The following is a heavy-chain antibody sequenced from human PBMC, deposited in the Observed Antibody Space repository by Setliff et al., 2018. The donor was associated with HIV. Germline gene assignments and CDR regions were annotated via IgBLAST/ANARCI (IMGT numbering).Heavy chain of an antibody. CDR2: INPNTGDT. V-gene: IGHV1-2*02. CDR1: GYTFTGYY. J-gene: IGHJ4*02. D-gene: IGHD3-22*01. Sequence: ASVKVSCKASGYTFTGYYIHWVRQAPGQGLEWLGWINPNTGDTNYAQRFQGRVTMTSDTSISTAYMELSRLTSDDSAVYYCARDDLTXILDLDYWGQGTLVTVSS. CDR3: ARDDLTXILDLDY.